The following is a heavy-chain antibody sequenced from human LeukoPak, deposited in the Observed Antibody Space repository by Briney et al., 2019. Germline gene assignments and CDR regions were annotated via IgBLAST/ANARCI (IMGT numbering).Heavy chain of an antibody. V-gene: IGHV4-59*08. CDR1: GGSISSHY. CDR3: GRLPDSRTEAVDI. D-gene: IGHD3-22*01. CDR2: MYDSGST. J-gene: IGHJ3*02. Sequence: PSETLSLTCTVSGGSISSHYWSWIRQPPVKGLEWVGYMYDSGSTKYNPSLKSRVTISVDMSRNQFSLKLSSVTAADTAVYYCGRLPDSRTEAVDIWGQGTVVTVSS.